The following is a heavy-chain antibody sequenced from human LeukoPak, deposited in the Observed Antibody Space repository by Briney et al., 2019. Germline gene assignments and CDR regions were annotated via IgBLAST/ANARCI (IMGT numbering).Heavy chain of an antibody. CDR1: GYTFTSYG. J-gene: IGHJ4*02. D-gene: IGHD3-10*01. CDR3: ARGHYYGSGSWGSAEDDY. CDR2: INPNSGGT. V-gene: IGHV1-2*02. Sequence: GASVKVSCKASGYTFTSYGISWVRQAPGQGLEWMGWINPNSGGTNYAQKFQGRVTMTRDTSISTAYMELSRLRSDDTAVYYCARGHYYGSGSWGSAEDDYWGQGTLVTVSS.